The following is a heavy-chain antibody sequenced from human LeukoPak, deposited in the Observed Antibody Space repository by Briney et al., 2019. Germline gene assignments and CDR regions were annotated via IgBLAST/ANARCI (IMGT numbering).Heavy chain of an antibody. CDR3: ARREQLVLDYYYYYYMGV. J-gene: IGHJ6*03. V-gene: IGHV4-4*07. CDR2: IHTSGST. D-gene: IGHD6-13*01. CDR1: GGSISSYY. Sequence: SETLSLTCTVSGGSISSYYWSWIRQPAGKGLEWIGRIHTSGSTNYNPSLKSRVTMSVDTSKNQFSLKLRSVTAADTAVYYCARREQLVLDYYYYYYMGVWGKGTTVTVS.